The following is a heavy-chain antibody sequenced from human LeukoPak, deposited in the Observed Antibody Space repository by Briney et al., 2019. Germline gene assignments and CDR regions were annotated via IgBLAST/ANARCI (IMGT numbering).Heavy chain of an antibody. D-gene: IGHD6-19*01. V-gene: IGHV4-4*02. CDR1: GGSISSSNW. J-gene: IGHJ3*02. CDR2: IYHSGST. CDR3: ARVGIAVAGTSLGAFDI. Sequence: SGTLSLTCAVSGGSISSSNWWSWVRQPPGKGLEWIGEIYHSGSTNYNPSLKSRVTIPVDKSKNQFSLKLSSVTAADTAVYYCARVGIAVAGTSLGAFDIWGQGTMVTVSS.